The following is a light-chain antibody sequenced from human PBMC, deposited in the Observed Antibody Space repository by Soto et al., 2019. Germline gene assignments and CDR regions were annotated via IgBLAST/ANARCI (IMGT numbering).Light chain of an antibody. CDR3: SSYTSTSPFV. J-gene: IGLJ1*01. CDR2: DVS. V-gene: IGLV2-14*01. CDR1: SSNVDSYNY. Sequence: QSALTQPASVSGSPGQSITISCTGSSSNVDSYNYVTWYQQLPGKAPKVIIYDVSNRPSGVSDRFSGSKSGNTASLTISGLLTEDEGDYYCSSYTSTSPFVFGTGTKLTAL.